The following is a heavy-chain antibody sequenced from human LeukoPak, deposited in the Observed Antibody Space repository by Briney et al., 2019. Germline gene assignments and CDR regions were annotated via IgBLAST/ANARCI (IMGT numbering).Heavy chain of an antibody. Sequence: GGSLRLSCAASGFTVSSNYMSWVRQAPGKGLEWVSVIYSGGSTYYADSVKGRFTISRDNSKNTLYLQMNSLRAEDTAVYYCARVASGSYYYPFDYWGQGTLVTVS. CDR1: GFTVSSNY. J-gene: IGHJ4*02. CDR2: IYSGGST. V-gene: IGHV3-53*01. D-gene: IGHD1-26*01. CDR3: ARVASGSYYYPFDY.